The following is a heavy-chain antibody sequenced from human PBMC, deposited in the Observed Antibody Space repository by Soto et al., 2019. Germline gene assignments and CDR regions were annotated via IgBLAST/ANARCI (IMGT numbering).Heavy chain of an antibody. CDR2: ISYSGTT. J-gene: IGHJ6*02. CDR1: GYSISSSNW. V-gene: IGHV4-28*01. D-gene: IGHD1-26*01. Sequence: PSETLSLTCAVSGYSISSSNWWGWIRQPPGKGMEWIGDISYSGTTYYNPSLKSRITMSVDTSKNQFSLKLTFVTAADTAVYYCHARGPLPTAGNGEYYYYGMDVWDQGTTVT. CDR3: HARGPLPTAGNGEYYYYGMDV.